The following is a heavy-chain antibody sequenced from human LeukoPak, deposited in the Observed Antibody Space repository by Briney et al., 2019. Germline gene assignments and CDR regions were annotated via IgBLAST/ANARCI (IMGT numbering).Heavy chain of an antibody. V-gene: IGHV3-9*01. CDR2: ISWNSGSI. D-gene: IGHD2-2*01. CDR1: GFTFDDYA. Sequence: TGRSLRLSCAASGFTFDDYAMHWVRQAPGKGLEWVSGISWNSGSIGYADSVKGRFTISRDNAKNSLYLQMNSLRAEDTALYYCAKNRRSTSSDAFDIWGQGTMVTVSS. J-gene: IGHJ3*02. CDR3: AKNRRSTSSDAFDI.